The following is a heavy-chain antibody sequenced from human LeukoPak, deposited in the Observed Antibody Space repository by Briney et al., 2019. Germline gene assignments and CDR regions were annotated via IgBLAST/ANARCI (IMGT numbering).Heavy chain of an antibody. D-gene: IGHD4-23*01. CDR2: IRYDESTK. V-gene: IGHV3-30*02. Sequence: GGSLRLSCAASGFTVSTEYMTWVRQAPGKGLEWVAFIRYDESTKFYADSVKGRFTISRDNSKTTLYLQMNSLRAEDTAVYYCAKDLPTPYFDYWGQGTLVTVSS. CDR3: AKDLPTPYFDY. CDR1: GFTVSTEY. J-gene: IGHJ4*02.